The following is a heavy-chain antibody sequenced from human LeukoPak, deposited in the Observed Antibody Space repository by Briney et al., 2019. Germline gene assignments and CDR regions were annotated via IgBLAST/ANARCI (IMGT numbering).Heavy chain of an antibody. CDR3: ASTPASGDNFDY. CDR1: GGSFSGYY. CDR2: INHSGST. D-gene: IGHD7-27*01. V-gene: IGHV4-34*01. J-gene: IGHJ4*02. Sequence: SETLSLTCAVYGGSFSGYYWSWIRQPPGKGLEWIGEINHSGSTNYNPSLKSRVTISVDTSKNQFSLKLSSVTAADTAVYYCASTPASGDNFDYWGQGTLVTVSS.